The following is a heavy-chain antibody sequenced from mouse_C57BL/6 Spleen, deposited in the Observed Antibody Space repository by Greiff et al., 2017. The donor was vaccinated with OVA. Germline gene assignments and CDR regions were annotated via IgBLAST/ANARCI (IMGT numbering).Heavy chain of an antibody. J-gene: IGHJ3*01. CDR3: ARERSNPSWFAY. D-gene: IGHD2-5*01. Sequence: QVQLQQPGAELVRPGSSVKLSCKASGYTFTSYWMDWVKQRPGQGLEWIGNIYPSDSETHYNQKFKDKATLTVDKSSSTAYMQLSSLTSEDSAVYYCARERSNPSWFAYWGQGTLVTVSA. CDR1: GYTFTSYW. CDR2: IYPSDSET. V-gene: IGHV1-61*01.